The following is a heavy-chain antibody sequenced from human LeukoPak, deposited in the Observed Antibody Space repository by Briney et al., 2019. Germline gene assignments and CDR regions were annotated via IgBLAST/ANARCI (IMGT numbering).Heavy chain of an antibody. D-gene: IGHD3-10*01. J-gene: IGHJ5*02. CDR3: ARFGEFWNWFDP. CDR2: MYHSGST. CDR1: GGSISSSSYY. V-gene: IGHV4-39*07. Sequence: PSETLSLTCTVSGGSISSSSYYWGWIRQPPGKGLEWIGSMYHSGSTYYNPSLKSRVTISVDTSKNQFSLKVSSVTAADTAVYYCARFGEFWNWFDPWGQGTLVTVSS.